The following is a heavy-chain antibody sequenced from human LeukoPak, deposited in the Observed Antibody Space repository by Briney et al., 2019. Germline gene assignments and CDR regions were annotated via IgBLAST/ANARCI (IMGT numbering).Heavy chain of an antibody. J-gene: IGHJ4*02. Sequence: GGPLRLSCAASGFTFSSYGMHWVRQAPGKGLEWMAFIRYDGSNKYYADSVKGRFTISRDNAENTLYLQMNNLRPDDTAFYFCVKEGVEYSYSYGDYWGQGTLVTVSS. CDR2: IRYDGSNK. CDR1: GFTFSSYG. CDR3: VKEGVEYSYSYGDY. D-gene: IGHD3-16*01. V-gene: IGHV3-30*02.